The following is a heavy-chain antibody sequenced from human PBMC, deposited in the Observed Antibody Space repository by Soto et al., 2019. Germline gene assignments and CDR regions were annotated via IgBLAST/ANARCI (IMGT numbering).Heavy chain of an antibody. J-gene: IGHJ6*02. CDR3: ASFHYGMDV. CDR2: IIPIFGTA. CDR1: GATFTSYA. V-gene: IGHV1-69*01. Sequence: QVQLVQSGAEVKKPGSSVRFSGKASGATFTSYAITGCGRAPGQGLGWMGGIIPIFGTANYAQKFQGRVTITADESTSTAYMGLSSLRSEDTAVYYCASFHYGMDVWGQGTTVTVSS.